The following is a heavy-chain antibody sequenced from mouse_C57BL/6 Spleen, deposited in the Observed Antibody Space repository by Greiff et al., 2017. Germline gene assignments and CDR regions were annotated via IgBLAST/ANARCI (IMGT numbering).Heavy chain of an antibody. CDR3: ARDGYGDYYAMDY. CDR1: GFTFSDYY. D-gene: IGHD2-2*01. CDR2: INDDGSST. Sequence: EVMLVESEGGLVQPGSSMKLSCTASGFTFSDYYMAWVRQVPEKGLEWVANINDDGSSTYYLDSLKSRFIISRDNAKNILYLQMSSLKSEDTATYYCARDGYGDYYAMDYWGQGTSVTVSS. V-gene: IGHV5-16*01. J-gene: IGHJ4*01.